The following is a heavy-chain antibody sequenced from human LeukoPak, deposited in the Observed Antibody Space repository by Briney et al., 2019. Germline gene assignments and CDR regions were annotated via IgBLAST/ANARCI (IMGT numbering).Heavy chain of an antibody. Sequence: GGSLRLSCAASGFTFSSYAMHWVRQAPGKGLEWVAVISYDGSNKYYADSVKGRFTISRDNSKNTLYLKMNSLRAEDTAVYYCASPERGYYSKNYYYGMDVWGQGTTVTVSS. D-gene: IGHD3-22*01. J-gene: IGHJ6*02. V-gene: IGHV3-30-3*01. CDR1: GFTFSSYA. CDR3: ASPERGYYSKNYYYGMDV. CDR2: ISYDGSNK.